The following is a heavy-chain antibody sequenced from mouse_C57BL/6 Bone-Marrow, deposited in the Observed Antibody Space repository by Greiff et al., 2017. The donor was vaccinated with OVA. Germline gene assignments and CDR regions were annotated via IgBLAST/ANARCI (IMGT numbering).Heavy chain of an antibody. CDR3: SRRGGYFYWYCDV. CDR2: IDPSDSET. Sequence: QVQLQQPGAELVRPGSSVKLSCKASGYTFTSYWMHWVKQRPIHGLEWIGNIDPSDSETHYNQKFKDKATLTVDTSSSTAYMQLSSLTSEDSAVYYGSRRGGYFYWYCDVWGTGTTVTVSS. D-gene: IGHD2-3*01. J-gene: IGHJ1*03. CDR1: GYTFTSYW. V-gene: IGHV1-52*01.